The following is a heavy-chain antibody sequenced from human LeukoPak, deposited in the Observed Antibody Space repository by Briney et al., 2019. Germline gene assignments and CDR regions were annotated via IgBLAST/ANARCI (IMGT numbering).Heavy chain of an antibody. CDR3: ASSFAGRGAFDI. V-gene: IGHV1-8*01. CDR2: TNPNSGNT. Sequence: GASVKVSCKASGYTFTSYDINWVRQATGQGLEWMGWTNPNSGNTGYAQKFQGRVTMTRNTSISTAYMELSSLRSEDTAVYYCASSFAGRGAFDIWGQGTMVTVSS. D-gene: IGHD2-15*01. CDR1: GYTFTSYD. J-gene: IGHJ3*02.